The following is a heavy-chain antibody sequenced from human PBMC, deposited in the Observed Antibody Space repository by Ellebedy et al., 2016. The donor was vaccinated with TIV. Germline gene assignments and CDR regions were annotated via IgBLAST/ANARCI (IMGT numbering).Heavy chain of an antibody. V-gene: IGHV1-2*02. Sequence: AASVKVSCKAPAYTFTAYYIHWVRQAPGQGLEWMGWINPHSGDTHYGDIQYARGFQGRVTMTRDTSIGTAYLDLSSLRSDDTAVYYCARGGSSRRFDDWGQGTLVSVSS. J-gene: IGHJ4*02. CDR2: INPHSGDT. CDR3: ARGGSSRRFDD. CDR1: AYTFTAYY. D-gene: IGHD2-15*01.